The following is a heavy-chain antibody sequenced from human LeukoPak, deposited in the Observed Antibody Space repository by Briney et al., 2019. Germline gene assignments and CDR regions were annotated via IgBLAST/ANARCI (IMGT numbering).Heavy chain of an antibody. D-gene: IGHD3-10*01. Sequence: GGSLRLSCAASGFTFSRYEMSWVRQAPGKGLECVSYISGSWSTIYYADSVKGRFTISRDNSKNTLYLQMNSLRAEETAVYYCAKDRDTMVRGVVGYWGQGTMVTVSS. CDR3: AKDRDTMVRGVVGY. J-gene: IGHJ4*02. CDR1: GFTFSRYE. CDR2: ISGSWSTI. V-gene: IGHV3-48*01.